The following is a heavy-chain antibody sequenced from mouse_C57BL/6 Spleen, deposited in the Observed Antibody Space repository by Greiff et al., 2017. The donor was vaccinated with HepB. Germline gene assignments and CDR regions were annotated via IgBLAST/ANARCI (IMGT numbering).Heavy chain of an antibody. CDR2: ISYDGSN. J-gene: IGHJ3*01. Sequence: VQLVESGPGLVKPSQSLSLTCSVTGYSITSGYYWNWIRQFPGNKLEWMGYISYDGSNNYNPSLKNRISITRDTSKNQFFLKLNSVTTEDTATYYCASGLYGGAYWGQGTLVTVSA. V-gene: IGHV3-6*01. CDR3: ASGLYGGAY. D-gene: IGHD1-2*01. CDR1: GYSITSGYY.